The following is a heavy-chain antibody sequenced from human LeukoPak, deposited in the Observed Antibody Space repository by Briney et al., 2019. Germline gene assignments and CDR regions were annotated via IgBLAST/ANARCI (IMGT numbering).Heavy chain of an antibody. CDR3: ARGDDILTGSTKPFDY. V-gene: IGHV3-20*04. Sequence: PGGSLRLSCAASGFTFDDYGMSWVRQAPGKGLEWVSGINWNGDSTGYADSVKGRFTISRDNAKNSLYLQVNSLRAEDTAFYYCARGDDILTGSTKPFDYWGQGTLVTVSS. J-gene: IGHJ4*02. CDR1: GFTFDDYG. D-gene: IGHD3-9*01. CDR2: INWNGDST.